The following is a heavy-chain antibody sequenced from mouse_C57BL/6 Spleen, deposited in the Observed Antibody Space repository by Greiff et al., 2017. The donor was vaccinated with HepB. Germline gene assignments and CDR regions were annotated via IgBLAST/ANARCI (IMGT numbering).Heavy chain of an antibody. Sequence: EVMLVESEGGLVQPGSSMKLSCTASGFTFSDYYMAWVRQVPEKGLEWVANINYDGSSTYYLDSLKSRFIISRDNAKNILYLQMSSLKSEDTATYYCARDDGGYDGFAYWGQGTLVTVSA. CDR3: ARDDGGYDGFAY. D-gene: IGHD2-2*01. CDR1: GFTFSDYY. J-gene: IGHJ3*01. V-gene: IGHV5-16*01. CDR2: INYDGSST.